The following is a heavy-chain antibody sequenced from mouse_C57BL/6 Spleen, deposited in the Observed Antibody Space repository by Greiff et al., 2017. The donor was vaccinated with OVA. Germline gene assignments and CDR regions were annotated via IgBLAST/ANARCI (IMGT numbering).Heavy chain of an antibody. D-gene: IGHD1-1*01. CDR3: TRKSGVAIDWYFDV. CDR2: IWTGGGT. CDR1: GFSLTSYG. Sequence: VQLQQSGPGLVAPSQCLSITCTVSGFSLTSYGIRWVRQPPGKGLEWLGVIWTGGGTNYNSALKSRLSISKNNSKSQVFLKMNSQQKDDTARYYGTRKSGVAIDWYFDVWGTGTTVTVSS. V-gene: IGHV2-9-1*01. J-gene: IGHJ1*03.